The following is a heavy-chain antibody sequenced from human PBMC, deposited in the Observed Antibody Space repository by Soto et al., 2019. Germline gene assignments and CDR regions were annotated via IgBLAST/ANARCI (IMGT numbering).Heavy chain of an antibody. V-gene: IGHV1-46*01. CDR1: GYTLTSNY. CDR3: ARVRRSSGYYYGY. J-gene: IGHJ4*02. D-gene: IGHD3-22*01. CDR2: INPSGGST. Sequence: ASVKVTCKESGYTLTSNYRQWVRQAPGQGLEWMGIINPSGGSTSYAQKFQGRVTMTRDTSTSTVYMELSSLRSEDTAVYYCARVRRSSGYYYGYWGQGTPVTVSS.